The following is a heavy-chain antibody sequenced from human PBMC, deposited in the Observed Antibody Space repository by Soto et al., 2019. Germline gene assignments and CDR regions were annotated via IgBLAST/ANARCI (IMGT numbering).Heavy chain of an antibody. CDR2: FDPEDGET. CDR3: AGFLEWISSNTHNWFDP. Sequence: ASVKVSCKVSGYTLTELSMHWVRQAPGKGLEWMGGFDPEDGETIYAQKFQGRVTMTEDTSTDTAYMELSSLRSEDTAVYYCAGFLEWISSNTHNWFDPWGQGTLVTVSS. CDR1: GYTLTELS. V-gene: IGHV1-24*01. J-gene: IGHJ5*02. D-gene: IGHD3-3*01.